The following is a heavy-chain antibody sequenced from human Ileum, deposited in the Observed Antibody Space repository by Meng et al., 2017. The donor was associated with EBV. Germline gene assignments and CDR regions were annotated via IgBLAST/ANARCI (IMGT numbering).Heavy chain of an antibody. CDR2: IYHSGST. J-gene: IGHJ4*02. D-gene: IGHD2-8*01. V-gene: IGHV4-4*02. CDR1: VYSMTNNNW. CDR3: ARTGVGLAFDY. Sequence: QGHLGEAGPGLVESSGTRSLTGGVYVYSMTNNNWATRVRQPPGKELEWIVEIYHSGSTNYNPSLQSRATISVDMSKKQFSLKLRSVTAADTAVYYCARTGVGLAFDYWGLGTLVTVSS.